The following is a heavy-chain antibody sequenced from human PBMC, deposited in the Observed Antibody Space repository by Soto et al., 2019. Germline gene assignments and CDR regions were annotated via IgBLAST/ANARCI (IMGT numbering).Heavy chain of an antibody. CDR1: IYTFKSHG. V-gene: IGHV3-23*01. CDR3: VSWVSAHFDY. CDR2: IDSSGVNT. D-gene: IGHD3-16*01. J-gene: IGHJ4*02. Sequence: GWSLRLSCASSIYTFKSHGLSWVRQAPGKGLEWVSTIDSSGVNTHYADSVKGRFTISRDNSRNTLHLQMHDLRADDTALYYCVSWVSAHFDYWGQGTVVTVSS.